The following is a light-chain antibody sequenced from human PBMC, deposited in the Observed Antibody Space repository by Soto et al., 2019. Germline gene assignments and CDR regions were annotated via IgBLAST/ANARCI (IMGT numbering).Light chain of an antibody. V-gene: IGKV1-5*01. J-gene: IGKJ1*01. CDR2: DAS. CDR3: QEYSSYTWT. CDR1: QSIGNW. Sequence: DIQMTQSPSTLSASVGDRVTITCRASQSIGNWLAWYQQKAGKVPKLLIYDASTLASGVPSRFSGSGSGTEFTLTISSLQPDDFATFYCQEYSSYTWTFGHGTKVEIK.